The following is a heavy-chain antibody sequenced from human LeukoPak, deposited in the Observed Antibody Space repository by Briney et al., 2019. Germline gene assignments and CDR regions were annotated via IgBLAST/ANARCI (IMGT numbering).Heavy chain of an antibody. Sequence: PSETLSLTCTVSGGSISSYYWSWIRQPPGKGLEWIGYIYYSGSTNYNPSLKSRVTISVDTSKNQFSLKLSSVTAADTAVYYCARDRLYCSSTSCYIGNWFDPWGQGTLVTVSS. CDR3: ARDRLYCSSTSCYIGNWFDP. D-gene: IGHD2-2*02. CDR1: GGSISSYY. V-gene: IGHV4-59*12. CDR2: IYYSGST. J-gene: IGHJ5*02.